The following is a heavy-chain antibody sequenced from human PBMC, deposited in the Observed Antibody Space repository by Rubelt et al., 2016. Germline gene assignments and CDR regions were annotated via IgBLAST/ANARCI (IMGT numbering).Heavy chain of an antibody. V-gene: IGHV5-10-1*03. CDR3: VTKSGYPDLPFDY. CDR1: GYNFTTYW. D-gene: IGHD3-3*01. Sequence: EVQLVQSGAEVKKPGESLRISCKGSGYNFTTYWISWVRQTPGKGLEWMGRIDPSDSYINYSPAFHGHVTISADKSISTADLQWSSLKASDTAMYYCVTKSGYPDLPFDYWGQGTLVTVSS. J-gene: IGHJ4*02. CDR2: IDPSDSYI.